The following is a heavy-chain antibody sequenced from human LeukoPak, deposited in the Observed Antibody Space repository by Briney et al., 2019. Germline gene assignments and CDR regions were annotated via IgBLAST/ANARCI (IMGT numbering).Heavy chain of an antibody. D-gene: IGHD3-10*01. CDR1: GYTFTAYN. J-gene: IGHJ4*02. CDR3: TVWFGELTH. CDR2: ISPNSGGT. Sequence: GASVKVSCKASGYTFTAYNIHWVRKAPGQGLEWMGWISPNSGGTNYAQKFQGRVTMTRDTSITTAYMELSRLRSDDTAMYYCTVWFGELTHWGQGTLVTVSS. V-gene: IGHV1-2*02.